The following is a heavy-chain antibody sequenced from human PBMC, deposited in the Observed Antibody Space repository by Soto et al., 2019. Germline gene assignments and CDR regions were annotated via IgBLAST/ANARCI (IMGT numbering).Heavy chain of an antibody. CDR2: IYHSGST. D-gene: IGHD3-22*01. CDR1: GYSISSGYY. J-gene: IGHJ4*02. Sequence: SETLSLTCAVSGYSISSGYYWGWIRQPPGKGLEWIGSIYHSGSTYYNPSLKSRVIISVDTSKNQFSLKLSSVTAADTAVYYCARVAYYFDSSNYDYRGQGNMVTVSS. V-gene: IGHV4-38-2*01. CDR3: ARVAYYFDSSNYDY.